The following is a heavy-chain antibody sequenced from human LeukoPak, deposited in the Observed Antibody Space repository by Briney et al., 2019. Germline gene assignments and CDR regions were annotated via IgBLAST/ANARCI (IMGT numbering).Heavy chain of an antibody. D-gene: IGHD3-22*01. Sequence: PGGSLRLSCAASGFTFSSYSMNWVRQAPGKGLEWVSSISSSSSYIYYADSVEGRFTISRDNAKNSLYLKMNSLRAEDTAVYYCARVPYYYDSSEDYWGQGTLVTVSS. CDR3: ARVPYYYDSSEDY. CDR2: ISSSSSYI. J-gene: IGHJ4*02. CDR1: GFTFSSYS. V-gene: IGHV3-21*01.